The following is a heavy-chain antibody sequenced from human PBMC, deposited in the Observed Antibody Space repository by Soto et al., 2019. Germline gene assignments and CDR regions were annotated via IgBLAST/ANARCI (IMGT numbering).Heavy chain of an antibody. V-gene: IGHV3-23*01. D-gene: IGHD3-22*01. CDR1: GFTFSSYA. CDR2: ISGSGGST. Sequence: PGGSLRLSCAASGFTFSSYAMSWVRQAPGKGLEWVSAISGSGGSTYYADSVKGRFTISRDNSKNTLYLQMNSLRAEDTAVYYCAKDPISTSGYHYGMDVWGQGTTVTVSS. J-gene: IGHJ6*02. CDR3: AKDPISTSGYHYGMDV.